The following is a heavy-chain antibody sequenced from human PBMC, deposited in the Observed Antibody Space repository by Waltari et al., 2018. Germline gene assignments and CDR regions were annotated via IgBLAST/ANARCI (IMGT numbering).Heavy chain of an antibody. CDR2: IYYSGST. CDR1: GCSISSRSYY. D-gene: IGHD1-1*01. Sequence: QLQLQESGPGLVKPSETLSLTCTVPGCSISSRSYYWGWIRQPPGKGLEWIGSIYYSGSTYYNPSLKSRVTISVDTSKNQFSLKLSSVTAADTAVYYCARPRGSVENVFDYWGQGTLVTVSS. J-gene: IGHJ4*02. V-gene: IGHV4-39*01. CDR3: ARPRGSVENVFDY.